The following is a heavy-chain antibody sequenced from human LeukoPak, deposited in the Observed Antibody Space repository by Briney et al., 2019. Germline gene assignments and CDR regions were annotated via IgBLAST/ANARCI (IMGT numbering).Heavy chain of an antibody. CDR3: ARGFPYSGSYYDY. CDR1: GGSISSSSYY. J-gene: IGHJ4*02. CDR2: IYYSGST. V-gene: IGHV4-39*07. Sequence: SETLSLTCTVSGGSISSSSYYWGWIRQPPGKGLEWIGSIYYSGSTYYNPSLKSRVTISVDTSNNQFSLKLSSVTAADTAVYYCARGFPYSGSYYDYWGQGTLVTVSS. D-gene: IGHD1-26*01.